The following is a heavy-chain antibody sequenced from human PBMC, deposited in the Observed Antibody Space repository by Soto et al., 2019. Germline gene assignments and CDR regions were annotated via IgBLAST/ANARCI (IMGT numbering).Heavy chain of an antibody. CDR3: VRAPAPPFYDSSGSWFDP. D-gene: IGHD3-22*01. V-gene: IGHV1-69*13. J-gene: IGHJ5*02. Sequence: SVKVSCKASGGTFSSYAISWVRQAPGQGLEWMGGIIPIFGTANYAQKFQGRVTITADESTSTAYMELSSLRSEDTAVYYCVRAPAPPFYDSSGSWFDPWGQGTLVTVSS. CDR2: IIPIFGTA. CDR1: GGTFSSYA.